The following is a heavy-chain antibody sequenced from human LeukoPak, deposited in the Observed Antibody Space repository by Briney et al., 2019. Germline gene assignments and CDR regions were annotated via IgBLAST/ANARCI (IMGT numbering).Heavy chain of an antibody. Sequence: GASVKVSCKASGYTFTGYYMHWVRQAPGQGLEWMGWINPNSGGTNYAQKFQGRVTMTTDTSTSTAYMELRSLRSDDTAVYYCARVEWAGATLLGHDGQDYYYMDVWGKGTTVTISS. D-gene: IGHD1-26*01. CDR1: GYTFTGYY. CDR3: ARVEWAGATLLGHDGQDYYYMDV. V-gene: IGHV1-2*02. CDR2: INPNSGGT. J-gene: IGHJ6*03.